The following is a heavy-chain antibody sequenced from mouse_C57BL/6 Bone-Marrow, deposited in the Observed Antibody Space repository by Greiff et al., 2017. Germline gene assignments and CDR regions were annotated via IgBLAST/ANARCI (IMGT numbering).Heavy chain of an antibody. CDR1: GYEISSYW. CDR2: IYPGDGDT. J-gene: IGHJ2*01. Sequence: QVQLKQSGAELVKPGASVKISCKASGYEISSYWMNWVKQRPGKGLEWIGKIYPGDGDTNYNGKFKGKATLTADTSSSTAYLQLISLTSYDSAVYFCARDWDYFDYWGQGTTLTVSS. CDR3: ARDWDYFDY. V-gene: IGHV1-80*01. D-gene: IGHD4-1*01.